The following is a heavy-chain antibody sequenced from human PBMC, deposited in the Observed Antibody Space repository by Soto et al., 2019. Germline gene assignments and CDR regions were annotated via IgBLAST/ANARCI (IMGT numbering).Heavy chain of an antibody. Sequence: GESLKISCKDSGYSFTNYLNGWVRQMPGKGLEWMGIIYPGDSDTRYSPSFQGQVTISVDTSKNQFSLKLYSMTAADAAVYYCARVSDYWSQGTLVTVSS. V-gene: IGHV5-51*01. CDR3: ARVSDY. CDR1: GYSFTNYL. J-gene: IGHJ4*02. CDR2: IYPGDSDT.